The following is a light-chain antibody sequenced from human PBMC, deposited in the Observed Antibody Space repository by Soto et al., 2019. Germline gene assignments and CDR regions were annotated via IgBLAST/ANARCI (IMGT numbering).Light chain of an antibody. J-gene: IGLJ2*01. Sequence: QSALTQPASVSGSPGQSITLSCTGSSSDVGIYNLVSWYQQYPGKAPKLMIFEGNKRPSGVSNRFSASKSGNTASLTISGLQAEDEADYYCWSYAGRRTFEVFGGGTKLTVL. CDR1: SSDVGIYNL. CDR2: EGN. CDR3: WSYAGRRTFEV. V-gene: IGLV2-23*03.